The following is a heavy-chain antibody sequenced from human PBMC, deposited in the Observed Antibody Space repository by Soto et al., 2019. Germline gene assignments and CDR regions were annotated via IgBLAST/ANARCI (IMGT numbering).Heavy chain of an antibody. Sequence: SETLSLTCAVYGGSFSGYYWSWIRQPPGKGLEWIGEINHSGSTNYNPSLKSRVTISVDTSKNQFSLKLSSVTAADTAVYYCARVSLAGVWGSYRSFRYFDYWGQGTLVTVSS. CDR3: ARVSLAGVWGSYRSFRYFDY. CDR2: INHSGST. CDR1: GGSFSGYY. J-gene: IGHJ4*02. D-gene: IGHD3-16*02. V-gene: IGHV4-34*01.